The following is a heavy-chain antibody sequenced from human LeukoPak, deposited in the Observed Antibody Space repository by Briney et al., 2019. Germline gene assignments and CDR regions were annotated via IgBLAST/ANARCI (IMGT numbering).Heavy chain of an antibody. J-gene: IGHJ1*01. CDR2: IKSKTAGETT. Sequence: PGGSLRLSCAASGFKFKDSWMSWVRQAPGKGLEWVGRIKSKTAGETTGYAAAVTGRFTISRDDSRNTLYLQINSLKTEDTGVYYCTTEPRDWGQGTLVTVSS. V-gene: IGHV3-15*01. CDR3: TTEPRD. CDR1: GFKFKDSW.